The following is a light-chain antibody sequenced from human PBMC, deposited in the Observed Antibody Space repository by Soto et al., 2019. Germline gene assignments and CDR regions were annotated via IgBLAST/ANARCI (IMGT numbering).Light chain of an antibody. J-gene: IGKJ4*02. V-gene: IGKV3-11*01. CDR3: QQRAILPPLT. Sequence: VLTQSPVTLSLSPGETATLFCKASQSVGIYLGWFQQKPGQAPRVLIYDATNRAGGVPDRFSGSGSGTDFTLNISSLEAEDSAVYYCQQRAILPPLTFGGGTKLEIK. CDR1: QSVGIY. CDR2: DAT.